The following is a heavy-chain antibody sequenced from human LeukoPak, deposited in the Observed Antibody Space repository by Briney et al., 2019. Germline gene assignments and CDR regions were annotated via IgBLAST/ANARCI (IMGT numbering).Heavy chain of an antibody. Sequence: PGGSLRLSCAASGFTFSSYAMSWVRQAPGKGLEWVSAISGSGGSTYYADSVKGRFTISRDNSKNTLYLQMNSLRAEDTAVYYCAKFRSWVPGSPPSGLFDYWGQGTLVTVSS. V-gene: IGHV3-23*01. CDR2: ISGSGGST. D-gene: IGHD2-15*01. CDR3: AKFRSWVPGSPPSGLFDY. CDR1: GFTFSSYA. J-gene: IGHJ4*02.